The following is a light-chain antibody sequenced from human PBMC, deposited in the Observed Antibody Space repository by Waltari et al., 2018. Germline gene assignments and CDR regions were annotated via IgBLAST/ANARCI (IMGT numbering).Light chain of an antibody. V-gene: IGKV1-39*01. CDR3: QQSPNTPRT. CDR1: QSIRRY. Sequence: DIQMTQSLSSLSAFVGERVTITCRASQSIRRYVNLYQQKAGKAPQHLIYGASSLQSGVPSRFRCRGSGTEFTLTIRSLQPEDFATYYCQQSPNTPRTFGKGTKVEMK. J-gene: IGKJ1*01. CDR2: GAS.